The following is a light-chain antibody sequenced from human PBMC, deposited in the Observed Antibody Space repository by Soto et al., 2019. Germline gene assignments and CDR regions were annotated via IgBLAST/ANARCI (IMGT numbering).Light chain of an antibody. Sequence: NFMLTQPHSVSESPGKTVTISCTSSSGRVASNYVKWYQQRPGSATTTVIFEDDQRPSGVPDPFSGSIDSSSNSAFLTISGLKTEEEADYYCQSYDSPKDVFGGGTKLTV. CDR1: SGRVASNY. CDR2: EDD. J-gene: IGLJ3*02. V-gene: IGLV6-57*04. CDR3: QSYDSPKDV.